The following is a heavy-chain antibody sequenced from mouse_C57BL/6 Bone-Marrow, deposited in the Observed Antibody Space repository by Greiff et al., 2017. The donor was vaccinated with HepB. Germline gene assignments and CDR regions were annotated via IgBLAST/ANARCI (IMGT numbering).Heavy chain of an antibody. CDR3: ARDYDLHYFDY. D-gene: IGHD2-4*01. J-gene: IGHJ2*01. CDR2: IDPSDSYT. Sequence: QVQLQQPGAELVMPGASVKLSCKASGYTFTSYWMHWVKQRPGQGLEWIGEIDPSDSYTNYNQKFKGKSTLTVDKSSSTAYMQLSSLTSEDSAVYYCARDYDLHYFDYWGQGTTLTVSS. CDR1: GYTFTSYW. V-gene: IGHV1-69*01.